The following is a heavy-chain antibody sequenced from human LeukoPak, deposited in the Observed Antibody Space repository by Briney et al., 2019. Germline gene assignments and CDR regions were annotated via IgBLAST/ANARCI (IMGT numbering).Heavy chain of an antibody. CDR1: GYTLTELS. CDR3: ATGIGPERDMATIGPFWY. CDR2: FDPEDGET. D-gene: IGHD5-24*01. J-gene: IGHJ4*02. V-gene: IGHV1-24*01. Sequence: ASVKVSCKVSGYTLTELSMHWVRQAPGKGLEWMGGFDPEDGETIYAQKFQGRVTMTEDTSTDTAYMELSSVRSEDTAVYYCATGIGPERDMATIGPFWYWGQGSLVTVSS.